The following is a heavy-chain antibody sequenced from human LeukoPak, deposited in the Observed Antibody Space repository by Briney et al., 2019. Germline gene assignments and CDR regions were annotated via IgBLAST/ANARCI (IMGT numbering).Heavy chain of an antibody. CDR3: AKDYHYYDSSGYYGHFDY. D-gene: IGHD3-22*01. CDR1: GFTFDDYA. Sequence: GGSLRLSCAASGFTFDDYAMHWVRQAPGKGLEWVSGISWNSGSIGYADSVKGRFTISRDNAKNSLYLQMNSLRAEDTALYYCAKDYHYYDSSGYYGHFDYWGQGTLVTVSS. V-gene: IGHV3-9*01. CDR2: ISWNSGSI. J-gene: IGHJ4*02.